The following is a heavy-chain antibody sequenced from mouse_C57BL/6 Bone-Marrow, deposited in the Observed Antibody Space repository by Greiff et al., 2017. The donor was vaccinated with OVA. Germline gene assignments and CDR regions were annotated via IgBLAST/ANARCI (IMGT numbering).Heavy chain of an antibody. CDR1: GFTFSSYG. V-gene: IGHV5-6*02. D-gene: IGHD2-2*01. CDR3: ARRMVTTGNYYAMDY. CDR2: ISSGGSYT. J-gene: IGHJ4*01. Sequence: EVMLVESGGDLVKPGGSLKLSCAASGFTFSSYGMSWVRQTPDKRLEWVATISSGGSYTYYPDSVKGRFTISRDNAKNTLYLQMSSLNSEDTAMYYCARRMVTTGNYYAMDYWGQGTSVTVSS.